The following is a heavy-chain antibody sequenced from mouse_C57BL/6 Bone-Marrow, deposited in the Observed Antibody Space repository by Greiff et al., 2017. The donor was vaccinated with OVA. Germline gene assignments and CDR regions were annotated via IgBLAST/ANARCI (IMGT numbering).Heavy chain of an antibody. V-gene: IGHV1-55*01. J-gene: IGHJ1*03. D-gene: IGHD1-1*01. CDR2: IYPGSGST. CDR3: ARVGSSRFDV. Sequence: LQQPGASVKMSCKASGYTFTSYWITWVKQRPGQGLEWIGDIYPGSGSTNYNEKFKSKATLTVDTSSSTAYMQLSSLTSEDSAVYYCARVGSSRFDVWGTGTTVTVSS. CDR1: GYTFTSYW.